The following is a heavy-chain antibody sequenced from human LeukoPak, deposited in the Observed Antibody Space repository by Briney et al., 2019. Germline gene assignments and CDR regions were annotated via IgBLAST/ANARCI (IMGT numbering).Heavy chain of an antibody. CDR3: ARVGKRMAAAGDYYFYMDV. CDR1: GDSVSSNSAA. D-gene: IGHD6-13*01. Sequence: KPSQTLSLTCAISGDSVSSNSAAWSWIRQSPSRGLEWLGRTYYRSKWYNDYAVSVKSRITINSDTSKNHFSLQLNSVTPEDTAVYYCARVGKRMAAAGDYYFYMDVWGKGTTVTISS. J-gene: IGHJ6*03. V-gene: IGHV6-1*01. CDR2: TYYRSKWYN.